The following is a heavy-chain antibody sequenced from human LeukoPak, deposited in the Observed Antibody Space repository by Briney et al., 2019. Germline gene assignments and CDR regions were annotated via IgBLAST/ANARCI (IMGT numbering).Heavy chain of an antibody. CDR3: ARSGVTNFDY. V-gene: IGHV3-72*01. Sequence: PGGSLRLSCAASGFTFSDHYTDWVRQAPGKGLEWVGRIRKKANSYTTEYAASVKGRFTISRDDSKNSLYLQMNSLKTEDTAVYYCARSGVTNFDYWGQGTLVTVSS. D-gene: IGHD2-21*02. CDR2: IRKKANSYTT. CDR1: GFTFSDHY. J-gene: IGHJ4*02.